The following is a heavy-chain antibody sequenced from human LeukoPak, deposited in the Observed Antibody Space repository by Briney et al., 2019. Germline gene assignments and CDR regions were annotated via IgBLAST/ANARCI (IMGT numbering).Heavy chain of an antibody. CDR3: ARAMDFWGVHPHWFDP. CDR1: GGSISSYY. CDR2: IYYSGST. Sequence: PSETLSLTCTVSGGSISSYYWSWIRQPPGKGLEWIGYIYYSGSTNYNPSLKSRVTISVGTSKNQFSLKLSSVTAADTAVYYCARAMDFWGVHPHWFDPWGQGTLVTVSS. V-gene: IGHV4-59*01. J-gene: IGHJ5*02. D-gene: IGHD3-3*01.